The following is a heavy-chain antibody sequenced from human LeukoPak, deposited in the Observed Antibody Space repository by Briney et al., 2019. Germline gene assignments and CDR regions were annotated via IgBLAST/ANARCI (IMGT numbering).Heavy chain of an antibody. CDR3: AKVRDWGGFDY. Sequence: GGSLRLPCAASGFAFDTHGMYWVRQAPGKGLEWVSGISAASDKTYFIDSVKGRFFISRDNSKNTVHLQLNNLSAEDTAVYYCAKVRDWGGFDYWGQGTLVIVSS. J-gene: IGHJ4*02. V-gene: IGHV3-23*01. CDR1: GFAFDTHG. CDR2: ISAASDKT. D-gene: IGHD3/OR15-3a*01.